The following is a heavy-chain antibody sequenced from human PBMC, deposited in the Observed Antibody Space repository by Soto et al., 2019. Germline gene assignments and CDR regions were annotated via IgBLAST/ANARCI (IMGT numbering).Heavy chain of an antibody. CDR1: GFSFRIYS. J-gene: IGHJ4*02. CDR2: MTSDMKTI. CDR3: ARSVEGHFDY. Sequence: EVQLVESGGGLVQPGGSLRLSCAASGFSFRIYSMSWIRQAPGKGLEWVSYMTSDMKTIHYADSVKGRFTISRDNARNSVYLQMTSLRDEDTAVYYCARSVEGHFDYWGQGTLVTVSS. V-gene: IGHV3-48*02. D-gene: IGHD6-19*01.